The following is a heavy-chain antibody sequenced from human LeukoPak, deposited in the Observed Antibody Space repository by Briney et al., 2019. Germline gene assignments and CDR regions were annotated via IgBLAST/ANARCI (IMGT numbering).Heavy chain of an antibody. V-gene: IGHV1-2*06. CDR1: GYTFSDYF. CDR2: INSNTGAT. D-gene: IGHD7-27*01. J-gene: IGHJ4*02. Sequence: GASVKLSCKPSGYTFSDYFIHWVRQAPGQGLEWLARINSNTGATESAQNFQGRVTMTRDKSITTAYMELNSLTSDDTAVYYCARDLASTSNWEFDYWGQGTLVTVSS. CDR3: ARDLASTSNWEFDY.